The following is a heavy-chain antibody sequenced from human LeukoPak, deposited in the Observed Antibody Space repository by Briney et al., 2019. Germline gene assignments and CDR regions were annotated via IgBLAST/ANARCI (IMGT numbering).Heavy chain of an antibody. J-gene: IGHJ4*02. CDR2: ISSSSSYI. V-gene: IGHV3-21*01. Sequence: GGSLRLSCAASGFTFSSYSMNWVRQAPGKGLEWVSSISSSSSYIYYADSVKGRFTISRDNSKNTLYLQMNSLRAEDTAVYYCANSDFWSGYINWGQGTLVTVSS. CDR1: GFTFSSYS. D-gene: IGHD3-3*01. CDR3: ANSDFWSGYIN.